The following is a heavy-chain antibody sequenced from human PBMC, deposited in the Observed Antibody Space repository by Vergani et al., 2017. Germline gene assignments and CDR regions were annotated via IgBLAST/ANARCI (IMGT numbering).Heavy chain of an antibody. D-gene: IGHD2/OR15-2a*01. J-gene: IGHJ4*02. V-gene: IGHV4-39*07. CDR3: ARSLGVGNTGVGY. CDR2: IYYSGST. Sequence: QLQLQESGPGLVKPSETLSLTCTVSGGSISSSSYYWGWIRQPPGKGLEWIGSIYYSGSTYYNPSLKSRVTISVDTSKNQFSLKLSSVTAADTAVYYCARSLGVGNTGVGYWGQGTLGTVSS. CDR1: GGSISSSSYY.